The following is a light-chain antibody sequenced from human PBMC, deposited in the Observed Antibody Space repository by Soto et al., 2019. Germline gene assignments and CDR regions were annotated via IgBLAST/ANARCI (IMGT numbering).Light chain of an antibody. Sequence: DIEMTQSPDSLSVSLGERATINCRSSQSVLHSSNGNNYIAWYQQKPGQPPKLLIYWSSTRESGVPDRFIGSGSGTDFTLTVSSLQAEDIATYFCLQHDNVPTFGLGTKLEVK. CDR3: LQHDNVPT. J-gene: IGKJ2*01. CDR1: QSVLHSSNGNNY. CDR2: WSS. V-gene: IGKV4-1*01.